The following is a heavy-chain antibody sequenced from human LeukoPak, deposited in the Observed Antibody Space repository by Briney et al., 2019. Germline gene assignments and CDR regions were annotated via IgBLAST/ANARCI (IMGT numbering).Heavy chain of an antibody. CDR3: ARGAFGEWTFDY. V-gene: IGHV1-8*01. D-gene: IGHD3-10*01. CDR2: MNPNSGNT. CDR1: GYTFTSYD. J-gene: IGHJ4*02. Sequence: GASVKVSCKASGYTFTSYDINWVRQATGQGLEWMGWMNPNSGNTGYAQELQGRVTMTRNTSISTAYMELSSLRSEDTAVYYCARGAFGEWTFDYWGQGTLVTVSS.